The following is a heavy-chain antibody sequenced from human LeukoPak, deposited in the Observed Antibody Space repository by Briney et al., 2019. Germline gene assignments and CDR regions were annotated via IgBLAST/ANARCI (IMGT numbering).Heavy chain of an antibody. D-gene: IGHD2-2*01. CDR2: INHSGST. Sequence: QSSETLSLTCAVYGGSFSGYYWSWIRQPPGKGLEWIGEINHSGSTNYNPSLKSRVTISVDTSKNQFSLKLNSVTAADTAVYYCARLGCSSASCYPGNWGQGTLVTVSS. V-gene: IGHV4-34*01. CDR3: ARLGCSSASCYPGN. J-gene: IGHJ4*02. CDR1: GGSFSGYY.